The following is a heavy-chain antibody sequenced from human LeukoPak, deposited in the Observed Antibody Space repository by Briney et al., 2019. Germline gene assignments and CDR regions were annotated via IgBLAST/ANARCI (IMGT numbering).Heavy chain of an antibody. CDR1: GFTFSSYA. J-gene: IGHJ4*02. CDR3: ARGPTYY. V-gene: IGHV3-30-3*01. Sequence: SGGSLRLSCAASGFTFSSYAMHWVRQAPGKGLEWVAVISYDGSNKYYADSEKGRFTISRDNSKNTLYLQMNSLRAEDTAVYYCARGPTYYWGQGTLVTVSS. CDR2: ISYDGSNK.